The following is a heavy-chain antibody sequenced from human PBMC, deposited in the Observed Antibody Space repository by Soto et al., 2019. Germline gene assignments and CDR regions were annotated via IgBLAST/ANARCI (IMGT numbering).Heavy chain of an antibody. CDR1: GFTFSNNA. D-gene: IGHD1-1*01. Sequence: QVQLVDSGGGVVQPGRSLRLSCAASGFTFSNNAMDWVRQAPGKGLEWVAVISYDGSNKYIAESVKGRFTISRDNSKNTLFLQMNSLRAEDTAVYYCARGTTTSAFSAMDVWGQGTTVTVSS. V-gene: IGHV3-30-3*01. CDR3: ARGTTTSAFSAMDV. J-gene: IGHJ6*02. CDR2: ISYDGSNK.